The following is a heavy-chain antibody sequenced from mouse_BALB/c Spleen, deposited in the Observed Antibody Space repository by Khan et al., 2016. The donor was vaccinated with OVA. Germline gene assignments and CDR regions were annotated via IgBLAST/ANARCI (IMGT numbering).Heavy chain of an antibody. Sequence: VQLQESGAELVRPGASVKLSCKTSGYSFTSYGIHWVKQRSGQGLEWMARIYPGTGNTYYNDNFKGKATLTADNSSSTAYMQLSSLKYEDSAVYFCGRGEALYYFNYWGQGTTLTVSS. D-gene: IGHD3-2*02. CDR2: IYPGTGNT. CDR1: GYSFTSYG. V-gene: IGHV1S132*01. J-gene: IGHJ2*01. CDR3: GRGEALYYFNY.